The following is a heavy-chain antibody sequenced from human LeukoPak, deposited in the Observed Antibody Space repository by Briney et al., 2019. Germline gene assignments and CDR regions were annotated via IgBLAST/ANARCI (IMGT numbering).Heavy chain of an antibody. V-gene: IGHV4-61*02. CDR2: IYTSGST. D-gene: IGHD3-22*01. CDR3: ARVGYYDSSGYRGYYYYYYMDV. J-gene: IGHJ6*03. CDR1: GGSVSSGSYY. Sequence: SQTLSLTCTVSGGSVSSGSYYWSWIRQPAGKGLEWIGRIYTSGSTNYNPSLKSRVTISVDTSKNQFSLKLSSVTAADTAVYYCARVGYYDSSGYRGYYYYYYMDVWGKGTTVTVTS.